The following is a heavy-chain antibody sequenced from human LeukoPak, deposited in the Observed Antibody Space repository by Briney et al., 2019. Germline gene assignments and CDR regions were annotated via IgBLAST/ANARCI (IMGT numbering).Heavy chain of an antibody. CDR3: ARATRKGRSLWVHFDY. CDR1: GFTFSSYG. Sequence: PGGSLRLSCAASGFTFSSYGMHWVRQAPGKGLEWVAVIWYDGSNKYYADSVKGRFTISRDNSKNTLYLQMNSLRAEDTAVYYCARATRKGRSLWVHFDYWGQGTLVTVSS. J-gene: IGHJ4*02. D-gene: IGHD3-10*01. CDR2: IWYDGSNK. V-gene: IGHV3-33*01.